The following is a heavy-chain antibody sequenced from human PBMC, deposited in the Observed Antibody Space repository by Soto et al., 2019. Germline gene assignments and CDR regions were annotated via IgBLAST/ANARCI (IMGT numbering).Heavy chain of an antibody. CDR1: GCTSSSYA. D-gene: IGHD2-8*01. J-gene: IGHJ5*02. CDR2: IIPIFGTA. V-gene: IGHV1-69*06. Sequence: ASVKVSCKASGCTSSSYAISWVRQAPGQGLEWMGGIIPIFGTANYAQKFQGRVTITADKSTSTAYMELSSLRSEDTAVYYCARPHYCTNGVCYSWFDPWGQGTLVTVSS. CDR3: ARPHYCTNGVCYSWFDP.